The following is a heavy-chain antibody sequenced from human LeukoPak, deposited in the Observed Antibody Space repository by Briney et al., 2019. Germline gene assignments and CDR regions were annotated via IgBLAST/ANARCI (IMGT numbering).Heavy chain of an antibody. Sequence: SETLSLTCTVSSGSISNYYWSWIRQPAGKGLEWIGRIYTSGSTTYNPSLKSRVTISVDTSKNQFSLKLSSVTAADTAVYYCARGDTVAARPGRFDYWGQGTLVTVSS. CDR3: ARGDTVAARPGRFDY. D-gene: IGHD6-6*01. CDR1: SGSISNYY. J-gene: IGHJ4*02. CDR2: IYTSGST. V-gene: IGHV4-4*07.